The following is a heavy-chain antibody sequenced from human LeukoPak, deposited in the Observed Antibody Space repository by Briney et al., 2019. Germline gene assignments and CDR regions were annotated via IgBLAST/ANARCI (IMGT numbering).Heavy chain of an antibody. CDR2: ISYDGGKK. CDR1: GFTFSSHD. V-gene: IGHV3-30*18. J-gene: IGHJ3*02. CDR3: AKALRWTYAFDI. Sequence: GGSLRLSCAASGFTFSSHDMHWVRQAPGKGLEWVAFISYDGGKKDYADSVKGRFTISRDNSKDTLYLQMNSLRAEDTAVYYCAKALRWTYAFDIWGQGTMVTVSS. D-gene: IGHD3/OR15-3a*01.